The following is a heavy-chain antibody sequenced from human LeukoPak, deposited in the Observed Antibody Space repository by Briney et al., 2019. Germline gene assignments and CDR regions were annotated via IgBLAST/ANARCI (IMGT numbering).Heavy chain of an antibody. D-gene: IGHD6-6*01. V-gene: IGHV3-30*03. CDR3: ARDPYSSSPYFDY. CDR1: GFTFSSCG. J-gene: IGHJ4*02. CDR2: ISYDGSNK. Sequence: PGGSLRLSCAASGFTFSSCGMHWVRQAPGKGLEWVAVISYDGSNKYYADSVKGRFTISRDNSKNTLYLQMSSLRAEDTAVYYCARDPYSSSPYFDYWGQGTLVTVSS.